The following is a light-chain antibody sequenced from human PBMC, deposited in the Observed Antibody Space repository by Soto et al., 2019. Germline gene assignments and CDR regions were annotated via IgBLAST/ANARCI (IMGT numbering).Light chain of an antibody. Sequence: QSVLTQPPSASGSPGQSVTISCTGTSSDVGDNYVSWYQQHLGKAPKLIIYEVSNRPSGVSDRFSGSKSGNTASLTISGLQAEDEGDYYCNSYTTSSARVFGTGTKLTVL. J-gene: IGLJ1*01. CDR1: SSDVGDNY. V-gene: IGLV2-14*01. CDR2: EVS. CDR3: NSYTTSSARV.